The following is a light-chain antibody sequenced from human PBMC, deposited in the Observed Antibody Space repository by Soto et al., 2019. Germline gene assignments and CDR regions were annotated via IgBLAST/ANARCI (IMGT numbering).Light chain of an antibody. Sequence: EIVLTQSPATLSLSPGERATLSCRASQSVSSYLAWYQQKPGQAPRLLIYDASNRATGIPARFSGSWSGTDFTLTISSLEPEDFAVYYCQQRSNWPSRITFGQGTRLEIK. CDR1: QSVSSY. V-gene: IGKV3-11*01. CDR2: DAS. J-gene: IGKJ5*01. CDR3: QQRSNWPSRIT.